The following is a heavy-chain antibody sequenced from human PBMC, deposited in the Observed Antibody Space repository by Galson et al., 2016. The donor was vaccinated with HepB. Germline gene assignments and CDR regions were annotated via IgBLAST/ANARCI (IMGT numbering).Heavy chain of an antibody. V-gene: IGHV1-8*01. Sequence: SVKVSCKASGYTFTSYDINWVRQATGQGLEWMRWMNPNSGNTGYAQKFQGRVTMTRDTSIDTAYMELSSLRSDDTAVYYCAREAMIDYWGQGTLVTVSS. CDR3: AREAMIDY. CDR1: GYTFTSYD. D-gene: IGHD5-18*01. J-gene: IGHJ4*02. CDR2: MNPNSGNT.